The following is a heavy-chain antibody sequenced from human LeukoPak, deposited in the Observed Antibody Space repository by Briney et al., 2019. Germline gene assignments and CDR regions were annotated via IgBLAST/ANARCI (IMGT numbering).Heavy chain of an antibody. Sequence: GGSLRLSCAASGFTFSSYGMHWVRQAPGKGLEWAAFIRYDGSNKYYADSVKGRFTISRDNSKNTLYLQMNSLRAEDTAVYYCAKEAADIVVVPAAMMDSWGQGTLVTVSS. CDR1: GFTFSSYG. V-gene: IGHV3-30*02. CDR2: IRYDGSNK. D-gene: IGHD2-2*01. CDR3: AKEAADIVVVPAAMMDS. J-gene: IGHJ5*01.